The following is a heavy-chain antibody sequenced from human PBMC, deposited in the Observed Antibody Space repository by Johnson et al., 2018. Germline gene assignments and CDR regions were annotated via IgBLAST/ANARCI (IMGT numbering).Heavy chain of an antibody. V-gene: IGHV3-30*18. CDR3: AKDGRLLRYFAWAFIFQH. J-gene: IGHJ1*01. CDR2: ISYDGTNK. D-gene: IGHD3-9*01. Sequence: QVQLQESGGGVVQPGRSLRLSCAASGFTFSSYGMHWVRQAPGKGLEWVAVISYDGTNKYYADSVKGRFTISRDNSKNTLYLQMNSLRAEDTAVYYCAKDGRLLRYFAWAFIFQHWGQGTLVTVSS. CDR1: GFTFSSYG.